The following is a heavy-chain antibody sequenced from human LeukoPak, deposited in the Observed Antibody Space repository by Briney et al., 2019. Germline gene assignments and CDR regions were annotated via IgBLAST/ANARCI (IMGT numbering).Heavy chain of an antibody. CDR3: ARASQMDSSSDDAFDI. J-gene: IGHJ3*02. CDR1: GFTFSSYS. CDR2: ISSSSYI. V-gene: IGHV3-21*01. D-gene: IGHD6-6*01. Sequence: GGSLRLSCAASGFTFSSYSMNWVRQAPGKGLEWVPSISSSSYIYYADSVKGRFTISRDNAKNSLYLQMNSLRAEDTAVYYCARASQMDSSSDDAFDIWGQGTMVTVSS.